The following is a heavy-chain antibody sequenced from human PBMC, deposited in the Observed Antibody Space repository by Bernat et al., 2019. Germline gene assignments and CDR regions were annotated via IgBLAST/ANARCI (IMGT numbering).Heavy chain of an antibody. CDR2: IYYSGST. V-gene: IGHV4-31*03. CDR1: GGSISSGGYY. Sequence: QVQLQESGPGLVKPSQTLSLTCTVSGGSISSGGYYWSWIRQHPGKGLEWIGYIYYSGSTYYNPSLKSRLTISVDTSKNQFSLKLSSVTAADTAVYYCARGATDRRAAAGTVFDPWGQGTLVTVSS. CDR3: ARGATDRRAAAGTVFDP. J-gene: IGHJ5*02. D-gene: IGHD6-13*01.